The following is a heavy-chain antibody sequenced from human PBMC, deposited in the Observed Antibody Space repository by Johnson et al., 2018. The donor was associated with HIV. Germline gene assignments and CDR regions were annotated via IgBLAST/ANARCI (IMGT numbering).Heavy chain of an antibody. D-gene: IGHD6-19*01. CDR1: GFSFSDYY. CDR2: ISSSGDTM. V-gene: IGHV3-11*04. CDR3: ARDGYSSGWYGNDAFDI. J-gene: IGHJ3*02. Sequence: QVQLVESGGGLVKPGGSLRLSCAASGFSFSDYYMSWIRQAPGKGLEWVSYISSSGDTMYNADSVKGRFTISRDNAKNSLYLQMNSLRAEDTAVYYCARDGYSSGWYGNDAFDIWGQGTMVTVSS.